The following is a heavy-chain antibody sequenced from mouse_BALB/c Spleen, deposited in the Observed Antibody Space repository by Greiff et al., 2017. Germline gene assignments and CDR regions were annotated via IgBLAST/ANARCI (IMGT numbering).Heavy chain of an antibody. Sequence: QVQLQQPGAELVKPGTSVKLSCKASGYNFTSYWINWVKLRPGQGLEWIGDIYPGSGSTNYNEKFKSKATLTVDTSSSTAYMQLSSLASEDSALYYCAGYDYWGQGTTLTVSS. J-gene: IGHJ2*01. D-gene: IGHD2-2*01. V-gene: IGHV1-55*01. CDR1: GYNFTSYW. CDR3: AGYDY. CDR2: IYPGSGST.